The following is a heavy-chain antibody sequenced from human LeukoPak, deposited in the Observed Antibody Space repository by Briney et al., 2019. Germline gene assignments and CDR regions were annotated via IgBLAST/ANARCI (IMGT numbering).Heavy chain of an antibody. CDR1: GFTFSDYY. Sequence: GGSLRLSCAASGFTFSDYYMSWIRQAPGKGLEWVSYISGSSSSTNYADSVKGRFTIFRDNAKNSLYLQMNSLRAEDTAVYYCARDQGENYDSSGYYPYWGQGTLVTVSS. J-gene: IGHJ4*02. D-gene: IGHD3-22*01. CDR3: ARDQGENYDSSGYYPY. CDR2: ISGSSSST. V-gene: IGHV3-11*06.